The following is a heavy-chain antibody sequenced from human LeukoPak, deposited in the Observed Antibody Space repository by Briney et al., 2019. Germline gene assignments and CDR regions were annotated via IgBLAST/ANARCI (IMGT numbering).Heavy chain of an antibody. V-gene: IGHV4-34*01. CDR3: ARDPSRVWGSYGLDY. CDR1: GGSFSGYY. CDR2: INHSGST. J-gene: IGHJ4*02. D-gene: IGHD3-16*01. Sequence: PSETLSLTCAVYGGSFSGYYWSWIRQPPGKGLEWIGEINHSGSTNYNPSLKSRVTISVDTSKNQFSLKLSSVTAADTAVYYCARDPSRVWGSYGLDYWGQGTLVTVSS.